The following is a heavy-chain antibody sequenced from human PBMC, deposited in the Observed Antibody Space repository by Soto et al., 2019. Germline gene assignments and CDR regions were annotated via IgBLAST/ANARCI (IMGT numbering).Heavy chain of an antibody. CDR2: ISPKSGSI. D-gene: IGHD5-12*01. J-gene: IGHJ4*02. Sequence: ASVKVSCKTSGYTFTRNGISWVRQAPGQGLEWMGWISPKSGSIKYAQKFQGRVIMTTDTSTSTAYMELRSLRSDDTAVYYCVRGRATEYFFDYWGQGTLVTVSS. V-gene: IGHV1-18*01. CDR3: VRGRATEYFFDY. CDR1: GYTFTRNG.